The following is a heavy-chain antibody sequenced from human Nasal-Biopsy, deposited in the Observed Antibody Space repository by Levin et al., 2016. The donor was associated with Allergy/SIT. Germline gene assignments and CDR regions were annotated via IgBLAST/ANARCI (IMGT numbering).Heavy chain of an antibody. CDR3: TRDRGSSGWVNDY. D-gene: IGHD6-19*01. Sequence: GESLKISCVASGFTFSSYAMRWVRQAPGKGLEWVSAITVGGHNTYYVDSVKGRFTISRDNSKNTVFLQMSSLRAEDTAVYYCTRDRGSSGWVNDYWGQGTQVTVSS. CDR1: GFTFSSYA. J-gene: IGHJ4*02. V-gene: IGHV3-23*01. CDR2: ITVGGHNT.